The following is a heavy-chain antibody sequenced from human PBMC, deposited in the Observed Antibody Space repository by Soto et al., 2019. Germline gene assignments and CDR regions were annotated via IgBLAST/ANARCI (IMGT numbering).Heavy chain of an antibody. V-gene: IGHV3-21*06. CDR1: GFTFTRYS. CDR3: ARESEDLTSNFDY. CDR2: ISSTTNYI. Sequence: EVQLVESGGGVVKPGGSLRLSCAASGFTFTRYSMNWVRQAPGKGLEWVSSISSTTNYIYYGDSMKGRFTISRDNAKNSLYLEMNSLRAEDTAVYYCARESEDLTSNFDYWGQGTPVTVSS. J-gene: IGHJ4*02.